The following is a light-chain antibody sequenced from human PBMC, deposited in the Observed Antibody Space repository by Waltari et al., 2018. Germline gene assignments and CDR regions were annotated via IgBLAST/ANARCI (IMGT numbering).Light chain of an antibody. Sequence: QSALTQPRPVSGSPGQSVTISCPGTSSYLGGYNYVSWYQQHPGKAPKFLIYDVNKRPAGVPDRFSGSKSGNTASLTISGLQAEDEADYYCCSYAGSYTFVFGGGTKLTVL. V-gene: IGLV2-11*01. CDR3: CSYAGSYTFV. J-gene: IGLJ2*01. CDR1: SSYLGGYNY. CDR2: DVN.